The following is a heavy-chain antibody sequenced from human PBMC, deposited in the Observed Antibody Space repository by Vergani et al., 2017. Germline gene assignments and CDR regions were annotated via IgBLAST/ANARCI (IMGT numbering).Heavy chain of an antibody. CDR2: IKGDGSAK. J-gene: IGHJ3*02. V-gene: IGHV3-7*03. Sequence: EVDLVESGGGLVQPGGSLRLSCAASGFRFSNYWMHWLRQAPGKGLEWVAAIKGDGSAKQYVESVKGRFTISRDDSKSIAYLQMNNLQTEDTAMYYCVRDQVTMLRGRDALDIWGQGTMVTVSS. CDR3: VRDQVTMLRGRDALDI. D-gene: IGHD3-10*01. CDR1: GFRFSNYW.